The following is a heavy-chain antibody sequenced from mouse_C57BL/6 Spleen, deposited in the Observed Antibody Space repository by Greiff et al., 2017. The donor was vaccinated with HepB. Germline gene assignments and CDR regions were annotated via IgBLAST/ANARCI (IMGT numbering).Heavy chain of an antibody. J-gene: IGHJ2*01. Sequence: VQLQQSGPELVKPGASVKISCKASGYTFTDYYMNWVKQSHGKSLEWIGDINPNNGGTSYNQKFKGKATLTVDKSSSTAYMELRSLTSEDSAVYYCVRSGYYAPRSYYFDYWGQGTTLTVSS. CDR1: GYTFTDYY. CDR3: VRSGYYAPRSYYFDY. CDR2: INPNNGGT. D-gene: IGHD1-1*01. V-gene: IGHV1-26*01.